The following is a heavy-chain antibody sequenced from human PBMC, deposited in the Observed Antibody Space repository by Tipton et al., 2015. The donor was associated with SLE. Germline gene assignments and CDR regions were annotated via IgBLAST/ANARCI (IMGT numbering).Heavy chain of an antibody. D-gene: IGHD5-24*01. Sequence: TLSLTCAVYGGSFSGYYWSWIRQPPDKGLEWIGAINHSGSTHYNPSLKSRVTMSEDTSKNQMSLKLSSVTAADTAAYYCARKRGRAQQAAFDIWGQGTPVTVSS. V-gene: IGHV4-34*01. J-gene: IGHJ3*02. CDR2: INHSGST. CDR1: GGSFSGYY. CDR3: ARKRGRAQQAAFDI.